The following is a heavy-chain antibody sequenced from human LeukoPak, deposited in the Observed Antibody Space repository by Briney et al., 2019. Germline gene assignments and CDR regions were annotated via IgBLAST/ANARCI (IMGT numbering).Heavy chain of an antibody. Sequence: PGGSLRLSCAASGFTFSSYAMSWVRQAPGKGLEWVSAISGSGGSTYYADSVKGRFTISRDNSKNTLYLQMNSLRAEDTAVYYCAKGYCSSTSCYKPLDLDYWGQGTLVTVSS. J-gene: IGHJ4*02. V-gene: IGHV3-23*01. D-gene: IGHD2-2*02. CDR2: ISGSGGST. CDR1: GFTFSSYA. CDR3: AKGYCSSTSCYKPLDLDY.